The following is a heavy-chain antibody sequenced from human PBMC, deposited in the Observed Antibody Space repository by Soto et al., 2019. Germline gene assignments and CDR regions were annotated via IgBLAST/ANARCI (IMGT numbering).Heavy chain of an antibody. D-gene: IGHD4-4*01. CDR2: IWYDGSNK. J-gene: IGHJ4*02. V-gene: IGHV3-33*01. CDR3: ARGSVTAHLFDE. CDR1: GFTFSSYG. Sequence: GVSLRLSCSASGFTFSSYGMHWVRQAPGKGLEWVAVIWYDGSNKYYADSVKGRFTISRDNSKNTLYLQMNSLRAEDTAVYYGARGSVTAHLFDECGQGARVTV.